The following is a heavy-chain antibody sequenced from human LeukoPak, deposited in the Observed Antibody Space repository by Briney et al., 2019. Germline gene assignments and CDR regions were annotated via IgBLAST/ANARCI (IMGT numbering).Heavy chain of an antibody. CDR2: INHSGST. CDR3: ARVTTGYVWGSYRWNWFDP. CDR1: GGFFSDYY. Sequence: SETLSLTCAVHGGFFSDYYWSWIRQPPGKVLEWIGEINHSGSTNYNPSLKSRVTISVDTSKNQFSLKLSSVTAADTAVYYCARVTTGYVWGSYRWNWFDPWGQGTLVTVSS. V-gene: IGHV4-34*01. J-gene: IGHJ5*02. D-gene: IGHD3-16*02.